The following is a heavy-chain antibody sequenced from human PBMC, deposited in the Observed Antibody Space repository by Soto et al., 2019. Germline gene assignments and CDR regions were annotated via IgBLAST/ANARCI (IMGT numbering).Heavy chain of an antibody. J-gene: IGHJ3*02. CDR2: IYYSGST. CDR3: ARDRGIYDSSGYYAFDI. CDR1: GGSISSYY. Sequence: SETLSLTCTVSGGSISSYYWSWIRQPPGKGLEWIGYIYYSGSTNYNPSLKSRVTISVDTSKNQFSLKLSSVTAADTAVYYCARDRGIYDSSGYYAFDIWGQGTMVTVSS. V-gene: IGHV4-59*01. D-gene: IGHD3-22*01.